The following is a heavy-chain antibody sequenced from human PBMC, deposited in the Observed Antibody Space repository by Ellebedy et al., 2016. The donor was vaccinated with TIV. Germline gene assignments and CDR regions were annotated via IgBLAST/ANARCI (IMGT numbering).Heavy chain of an antibody. Sequence: SETLSLXXTVSGGSISTYHWSWIRQSPGKGLEWIGYIYYSGSATYNPSLKSRVTMSVDTSKNLFSLELRSVTAADTAVYYCARGDYCSFTSCYTAGFDSWGQGTLVSVSS. CDR3: ARGDYCSFTSCYTAGFDS. CDR2: IYYSGSA. V-gene: IGHV4-59*01. D-gene: IGHD2-2*02. J-gene: IGHJ5*01. CDR1: GGSISTYH.